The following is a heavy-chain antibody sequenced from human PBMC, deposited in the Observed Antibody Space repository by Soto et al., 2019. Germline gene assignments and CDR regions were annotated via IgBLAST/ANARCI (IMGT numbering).Heavy chain of an antibody. J-gene: IGHJ5*02. CDR2: ISGSGGST. D-gene: IGHD2-15*01. CDR3: AKDGGYCSGGSCFSFPVAAVWFDP. V-gene: IGHV3-23*01. CDR1: GFTFSSYA. Sequence: GGSLRLSCAASGFTFSSYAMSWVRQAPGKGLEWVSAISGSGGSTYYADSVKGRFTISRDNSKNTLYLQMNSLRAEDTAVYYCAKDGGYCSGGSCFSFPVAAVWFDPWGQGTLGTVSS.